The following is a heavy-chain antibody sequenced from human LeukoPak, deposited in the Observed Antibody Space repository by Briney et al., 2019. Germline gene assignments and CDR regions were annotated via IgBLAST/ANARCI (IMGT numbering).Heavy chain of an antibody. D-gene: IGHD3-10*01. V-gene: IGHV1-2*02. CDR1: GYTFTGYY. CDR3: ARDLGVRGVKDY. Sequence: ASVKVSCKASGYTFTGYYMHWVRQAPGQGLEWLGWINPNSGGTNYAQKFQGRVTMTRDTSISTAYMELSRLRSDDTAVYYCARDLGVRGVKDYWGQGTLVTVSS. CDR2: INPNSGGT. J-gene: IGHJ4*02.